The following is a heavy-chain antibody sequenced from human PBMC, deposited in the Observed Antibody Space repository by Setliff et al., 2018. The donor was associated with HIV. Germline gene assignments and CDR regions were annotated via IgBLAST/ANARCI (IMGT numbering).Heavy chain of an antibody. V-gene: IGHV3-23*01. CDR1: GFTFSNYA. Sequence: PGGSLRLSCAASGFTFSNYAMTWVRQAPGKGLECVSTIINSGGTTYYADSVQGRFTISRDNSKDTVYLQMNSLRDEDTAVYFCAKDIQCSGGSCKHFDFWGQGTRVTVSS. CDR2: IINSGGTT. J-gene: IGHJ4*02. CDR3: AKDIQCSGGSCKHFDF. D-gene: IGHD2-15*01.